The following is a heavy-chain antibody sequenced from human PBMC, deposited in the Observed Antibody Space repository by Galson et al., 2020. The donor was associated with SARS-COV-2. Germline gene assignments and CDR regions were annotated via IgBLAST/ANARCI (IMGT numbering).Heavy chain of an antibody. Sequence: GESLKISCKGSGYSFTSYWIGWVRQMPGKGLEWMGIIYPGDSDTRYSPSFQGQVTISADKSISTAYLQWSSLKASDTAMYYCARHKGYYYDSSGYGLDYWGQGTLVTVSS. V-gene: IGHV5-51*01. CDR3: ARHKGYYYDSSGYGLDY. CDR2: IYPGDSDT. J-gene: IGHJ4*02. D-gene: IGHD3-22*01. CDR1: GYSFTSYW.